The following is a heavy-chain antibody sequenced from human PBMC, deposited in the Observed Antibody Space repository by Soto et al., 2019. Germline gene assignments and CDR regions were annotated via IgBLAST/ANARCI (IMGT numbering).Heavy chain of an antibody. Sequence: SETLSLTCAVYGGSFSGYYWSWIRQPPGKGLEWIGEINHSGSTNYNPSLKSRVTISVDTSKNQFSLKLSSVTAADTAVYYCARGLLAKDIVVVPAASHDYWGQGTLVTVSS. V-gene: IGHV4-34*01. D-gene: IGHD2-2*01. CDR2: INHSGST. J-gene: IGHJ4*02. CDR1: GGSFSGYY. CDR3: ARGLLAKDIVVVPAASHDY.